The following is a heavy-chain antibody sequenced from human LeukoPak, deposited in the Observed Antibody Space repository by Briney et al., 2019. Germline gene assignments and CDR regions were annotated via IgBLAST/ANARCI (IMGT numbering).Heavy chain of an antibody. J-gene: IGHJ4*02. CDR3: ARENSSSSGKALDY. Sequence: PSETLSLTCTVSSGSLGSYYWNWLRQPAGKGLEWIGHIYTSGSTNYNPSLKSRVTMSVDTSKNQLSLKLNSVTAADTAFYYCARENSSSSGKALDYWGQGTLVTVSS. D-gene: IGHD6-6*01. CDR1: SGSLGSYY. V-gene: IGHV4-4*07. CDR2: IYTSGST.